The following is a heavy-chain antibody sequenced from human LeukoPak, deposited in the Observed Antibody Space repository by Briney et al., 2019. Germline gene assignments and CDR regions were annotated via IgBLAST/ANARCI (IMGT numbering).Heavy chain of an antibody. Sequence: ASVKVSCKASGYTFTSYGISWVRQAPGQGLEWMGWISAYNGNTNYAQKLQGRVTMTTDTSTSTAYMELRSLRSDDTAVYYCARDCRVAIFGVVIMECDAFDIWGQGTMVTVSS. CDR1: GYTFTSYG. CDR2: ISAYNGNT. CDR3: ARDCRVAIFGVVIMECDAFDI. D-gene: IGHD3-3*01. J-gene: IGHJ3*02. V-gene: IGHV1-18*01.